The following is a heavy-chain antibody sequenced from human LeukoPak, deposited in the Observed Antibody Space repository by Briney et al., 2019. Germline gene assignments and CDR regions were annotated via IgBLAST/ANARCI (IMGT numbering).Heavy chain of an antibody. CDR3: ASVYDFWSGQYYFDY. D-gene: IGHD3-3*01. J-gene: IGHJ4*02. V-gene: IGHV3-23*01. CDR1: GFTVSSNY. Sequence: GGSLRLSCAASGFTVSSNYMSWVRQAPGKGLEWVSVISGNGGTTSYADSVKGRFTISRDNSKNTLYLQMNTLRAEDTAVYYCASVYDFWSGQYYFDYWGQGTLVTVSS. CDR2: ISGNGGTT.